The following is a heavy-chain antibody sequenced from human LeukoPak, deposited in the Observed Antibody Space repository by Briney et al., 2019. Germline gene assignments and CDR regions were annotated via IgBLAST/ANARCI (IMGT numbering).Heavy chain of an antibody. CDR1: GFTFSSYS. V-gene: IGHV3-21*01. CDR3: ARGESGYDPHYFDY. D-gene: IGHD5-12*01. Sequence: PGWSLRLSCAASGFTFSSYSMNWVRQAPGKGLEWVSSISSSSSYIYYADSVKGRFTISRDNAKNSLYLQMNSLRAEDTAVYYCARGESGYDPHYFDYWGQGTLVTVSS. J-gene: IGHJ4*02. CDR2: ISSSSSYI.